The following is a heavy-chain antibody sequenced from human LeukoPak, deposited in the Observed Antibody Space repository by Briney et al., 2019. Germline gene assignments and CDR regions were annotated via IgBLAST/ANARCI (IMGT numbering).Heavy chain of an antibody. D-gene: IGHD3-3*01. CDR2: ISAYNGNT. J-gene: IGHJ4*02. CDR1: GYTFTSYG. Sequence: ASVKVSCKASGYTFTSYGISWVRQAPGQGLEWMGWISAYNGNTNYAQKLQGRVTMTTDTSTSTAYMELRSLRSDDTAVYYCARDLSGRYTLIGVVRFDYWGQGTLVTVSS. V-gene: IGHV1-18*01. CDR3: ARDLSGRYTLIGVVRFDY.